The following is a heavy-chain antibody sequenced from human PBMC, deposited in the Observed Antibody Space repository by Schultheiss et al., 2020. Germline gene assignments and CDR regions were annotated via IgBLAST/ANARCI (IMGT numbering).Heavy chain of an antibody. CDR2: IYTSGST. CDR1: GGSISSGSYY. J-gene: IGHJ6*02. CDR3: ARGSLRYFDWLLGGMDV. D-gene: IGHD3-9*01. Sequence: LRLSCTVSGGSISSGSYYWSWIRQPAGKGLEWIGRIYTSGSTNYNPSLKSRVTISVDTSKNQFSLKLSSVTAADTAVYYCARGSLRYFDWLLGGMDVWGQGTTVTVSS. V-gene: IGHV4-61*02.